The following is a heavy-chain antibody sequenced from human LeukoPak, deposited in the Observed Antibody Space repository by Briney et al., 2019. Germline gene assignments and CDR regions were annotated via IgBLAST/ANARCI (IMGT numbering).Heavy chain of an antibody. CDR3: ARVGSGGNSDFYYFDY. Sequence: GASVKVSCKASGYTFTSYGISWVRQAPGQGLEWMGWISAYNGNTNYAQKLQGRVTMTTDTSTSTAYMELRSLRSDDTAVYYCARVGSGGNSDFYYFDYWGQGTLVTVSS. CDR2: ISAYNGNT. D-gene: IGHD4-23*01. V-gene: IGHV1-18*01. J-gene: IGHJ4*02. CDR1: GYTFTSYG.